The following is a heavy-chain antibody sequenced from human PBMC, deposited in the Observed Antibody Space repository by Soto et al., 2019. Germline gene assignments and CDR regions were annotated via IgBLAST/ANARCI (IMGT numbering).Heavy chain of an antibody. CDR1: GYTFTGYY. D-gene: IGHD3-9*01. Sequence: ASVKVSCKASGYTFTGYYMHWVRQAPGQGLEWMGWINPNSGGTNYAQKFQGRVTMTRDTSISTAYMELSRLRSDDTAVYCCARGILRYFVWPQPPNDYYYGMDVWGQGTTVTVSS. CDR3: ARGILRYFVWPQPPNDYYYGMDV. V-gene: IGHV1-2*02. J-gene: IGHJ6*02. CDR2: INPNSGGT.